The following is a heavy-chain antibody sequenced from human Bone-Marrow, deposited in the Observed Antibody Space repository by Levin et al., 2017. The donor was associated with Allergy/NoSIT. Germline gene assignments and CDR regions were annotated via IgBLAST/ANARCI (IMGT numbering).Heavy chain of an antibody. CDR3: AKDRHGSGTYGDFDY. D-gene: IGHD3-10*01. J-gene: IGHJ4*02. CDR2: ISDSGGHT. Sequence: GESLKISCAASGFTFSSYAMSWVRQAPGKGLEWVSEISDSGGHTYYGDSVKGRFTISRDNPKSTLYLQMNSLRPEDTAVYYCAKDRHGSGTYGDFDYWGQGTLVTVSS. V-gene: IGHV3-23*01. CDR1: GFTFSSYA.